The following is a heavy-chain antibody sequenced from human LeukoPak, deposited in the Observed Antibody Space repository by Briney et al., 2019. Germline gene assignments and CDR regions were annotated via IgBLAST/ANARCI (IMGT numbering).Heavy chain of an antibody. J-gene: IGHJ5*02. Sequence: ASVKVSCKASGYTFTSYGISWVRQAPGQGLECMGWISAYNGNTNYAQKLQGRVTMTTDTSTSTAYMELRSLRSDDTAVYYCARDTSITIFGVAPPFDPWGQGTLVTVSS. CDR1: GYTFTSYG. D-gene: IGHD3-3*01. CDR2: ISAYNGNT. CDR3: ARDTSITIFGVAPPFDP. V-gene: IGHV1-18*01.